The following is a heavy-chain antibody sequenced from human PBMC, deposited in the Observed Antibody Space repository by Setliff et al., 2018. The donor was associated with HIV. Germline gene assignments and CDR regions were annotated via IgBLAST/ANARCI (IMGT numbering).Heavy chain of an antibody. J-gene: IGHJ4*02. Sequence: SVKVSCKASGGTFSNYAFSWVRQAPGQGLEWMGGLIPIVDITKSTQKFRDRVTFTADESTKTAQMELSGLTFEDTAVYYCARGAVVTNYFDYWGQGTLVTVSS. V-gene: IGHV1-69*10. CDR2: LIPIVDIT. CDR1: GGTFSNYA. D-gene: IGHD2-15*01. CDR3: ARGAVVTNYFDY.